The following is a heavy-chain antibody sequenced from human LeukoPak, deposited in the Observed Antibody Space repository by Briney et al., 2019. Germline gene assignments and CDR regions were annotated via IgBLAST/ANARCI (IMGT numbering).Heavy chain of an antibody. V-gene: IGHV3-30*02. CDR3: AKDWFGESSPLFDP. CDR1: GFTFSSYG. D-gene: IGHD3-10*01. J-gene: IGHJ5*02. Sequence: GGSLRLSCAASGFTFSSYGMHWVRQAPGKGLEWVTFIRYDASNKNYADSVKGRFTISRDNSKNTLYLQMNSLRGDDTAVYYCAKDWFGESSPLFDPWGQGTLVTVSS. CDR2: IRYDASNK.